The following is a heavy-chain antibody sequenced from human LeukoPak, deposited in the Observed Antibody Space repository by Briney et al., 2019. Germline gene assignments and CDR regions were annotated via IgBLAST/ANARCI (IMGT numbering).Heavy chain of an antibody. D-gene: IGHD2-15*01. CDR2: ISAYNGNT. CDR3: ARGRREYCSGGSCYPNIDY. Sequence: GASVKVSCKASGYSFTGYYIHWVRQAPGQGLEWMGWISAYNGNTNYAQKLQGRVTMTTDTSTSTAYMELRSLRSDDTAVYYCARGRREYCSGGSCYPNIDYWGQGTLVTVSS. CDR1: GYSFTGYY. J-gene: IGHJ4*02. V-gene: IGHV1-18*01.